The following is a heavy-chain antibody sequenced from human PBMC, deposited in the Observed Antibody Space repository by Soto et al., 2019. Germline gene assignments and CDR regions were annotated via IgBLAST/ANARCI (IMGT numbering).Heavy chain of an antibody. CDR3: ARAVAVPADFDN. CDR2: INAGNGNT. CDR1: GYTFTGYA. Sequence: QVQLVQSGAEEKKPGASVNVSCKASGYTFTGYAMHWVCQAPGQRLEWMGWINAGNGNTKYSQKFQGRVTITRDTSASTAYMELSSLRSEDTAVYYCARAVAVPADFDNWGQGTLVTVSS. D-gene: IGHD6-19*01. J-gene: IGHJ4*02. V-gene: IGHV1-3*05.